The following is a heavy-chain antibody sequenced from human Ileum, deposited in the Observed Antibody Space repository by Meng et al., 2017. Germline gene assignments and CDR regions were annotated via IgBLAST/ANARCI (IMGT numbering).Heavy chain of an antibody. CDR3: ARRGGGEYCSGGSCTYYYYGMDV. D-gene: IGHD2-15*01. J-gene: IGHJ6*02. CDR2: IYPGDSDT. CDR1: GYSFTSYW. V-gene: IGHV5-51*01. Sequence: KVSCKGSGYSFTSYWIGWVRQMPGKGLEWMGIIYPGDSDTRYSPSFQGQVTISADKSISTAYLQWSSLKASDTAMYYCARRGGGEYCSGGSCTYYYYGMDVWGQGTTVTVSS.